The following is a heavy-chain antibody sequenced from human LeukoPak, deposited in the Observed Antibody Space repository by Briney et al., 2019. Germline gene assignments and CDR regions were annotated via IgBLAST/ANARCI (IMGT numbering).Heavy chain of an antibody. V-gene: IGHV1-24*01. Sequence: ASVKVSCKVSGYTLTELSLHWVRQAPGKGLEWMGRFDPEDGETIYTRKFQGRVTMTEDTSTDTAYMELSSLRSEDTAVYFCAVSLTTGGYYGMDVWGQGTTVTVSS. D-gene: IGHD1-1*01. J-gene: IGHJ6*02. CDR2: FDPEDGET. CDR3: AVSLTTGGYYGMDV. CDR1: GYTLTELS.